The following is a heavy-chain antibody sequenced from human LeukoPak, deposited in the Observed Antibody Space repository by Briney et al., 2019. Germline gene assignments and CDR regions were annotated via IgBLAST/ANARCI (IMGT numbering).Heavy chain of an antibody. Sequence: PGGSLRLSCAASGFTFDDYAMHWVRQAPGKGLEWVSLISWDGGSTGYADSVKGRFTISRDNAKNSLYLQMNSLRAEDTALYYCARDLGSGWYVFDYWGQGTLVTVSS. V-gene: IGHV3-20*04. CDR1: GFTFDDYA. CDR3: ARDLGSGWYVFDY. CDR2: ISWDGGST. D-gene: IGHD6-19*01. J-gene: IGHJ4*02.